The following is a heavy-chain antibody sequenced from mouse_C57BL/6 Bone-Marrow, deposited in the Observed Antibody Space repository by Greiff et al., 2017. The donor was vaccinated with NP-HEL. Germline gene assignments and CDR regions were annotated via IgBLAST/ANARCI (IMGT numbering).Heavy chain of an antibody. CDR2: IWSGGST. D-gene: IGHD2-3*01. CDR1: GFSLTSYG. V-gene: IGHV2-4*01. J-gene: IGHJ4*01. CDR3: AKRGDGYLYAMDY. Sequence: QVQLQQSGPGLVQPSQSLSITCTVSGFSLTSYGVHWVRQPPGKGLEWLGVIWSGGSTVYNAAFISRLSISKDNSKSQVFFKINSLQADDTAIYYWAKRGDGYLYAMDYWGQGTSVTVSS.